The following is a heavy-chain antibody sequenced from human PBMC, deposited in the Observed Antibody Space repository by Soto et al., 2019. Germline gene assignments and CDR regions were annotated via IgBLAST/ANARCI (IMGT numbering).Heavy chain of an antibody. CDR3: AKDILYSSSSRVYYYGMDV. Sequence: QVQLVESGGGVVQPGRSLRLSCAASGFTFSSYGMHWVRQAPGKGLEWVAVISYDGSNKYYADSVKGRFTISRDNSKNTLYLQMNSLRAEDTAVYYCAKDILYSSSSRVYYYGMDVWGQGTTFTVSS. V-gene: IGHV3-30*18. J-gene: IGHJ6*02. CDR2: ISYDGSNK. D-gene: IGHD6-6*01. CDR1: GFTFSSYG.